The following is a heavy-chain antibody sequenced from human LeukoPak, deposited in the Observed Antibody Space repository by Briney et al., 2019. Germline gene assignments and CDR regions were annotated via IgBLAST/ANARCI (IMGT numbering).Heavy chain of an antibody. V-gene: IGHV3-48*04. J-gene: IGHJ5*02. Sequence: GGSLRLSCAASGLTFSKYSMTWVRQAPGKGLEWVSYISSSGSTIYYADSVKGRFTISRDNAKNSLYLQMNSLRAEDTAVYYCARVGYCSSTSCYPFDAYNWFDPWGQGTLVTVSS. CDR2: ISSSGSTI. D-gene: IGHD2-2*01. CDR1: GLTFSKYS. CDR3: ARVGYCSSTSCYPFDAYNWFDP.